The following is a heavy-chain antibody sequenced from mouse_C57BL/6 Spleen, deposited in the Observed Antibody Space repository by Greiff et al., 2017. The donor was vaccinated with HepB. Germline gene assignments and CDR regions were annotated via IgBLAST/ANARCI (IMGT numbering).Heavy chain of an antibody. CDR2: IYPGDGDT. Sequence: QVQLQQSGAELVKPGASVKISCKASGYAFSGYWMNWVKQRPGKGLEWIGQIYPGDGDTNYNGKFTGKATLTADKSSSTAYIQLGSLTSEDSAVYFCANGCGSSYWGQGTLVTVSA. CDR1: GYAFSGYW. J-gene: IGHJ3*01. V-gene: IGHV1-80*01. D-gene: IGHD1-1*01. CDR3: ANGCGSSY.